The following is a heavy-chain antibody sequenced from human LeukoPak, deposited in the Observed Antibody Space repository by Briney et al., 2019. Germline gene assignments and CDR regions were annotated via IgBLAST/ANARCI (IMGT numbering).Heavy chain of an antibody. J-gene: IGHJ4*02. CDR3: ASLYSSSWYGSEFDY. CDR1: GGSISGYY. D-gene: IGHD6-13*01. Sequence: SETLSLTCTVSGGSISGYYWSWIRQPPGKGLEWIGEINHSGSTNYNPSLKSRVTISVDTSKNQFSLKLSSVTAADTAVYYCASLYSSSWYGSEFDYWGQGTLVTVSS. V-gene: IGHV4-34*01. CDR2: INHSGST.